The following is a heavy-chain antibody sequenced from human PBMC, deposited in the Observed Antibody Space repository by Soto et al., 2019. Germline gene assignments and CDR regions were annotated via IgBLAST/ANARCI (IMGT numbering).Heavy chain of an antibody. CDR3: AKDPMRDPFDS. J-gene: IGHJ4*02. CDR1: GFTFSDHH. Sequence: GGSLRLSCAASGFTFSDHHMDWVRQAPGKGLEWVGRTRNKGNSYTTEYAASVKGRFTISRDESKNSLYLQMNSLGVEDTALYYCAKDPMRDPFDSWGPGTLVTVSS. CDR2: TRNKGNSYTT. V-gene: IGHV3-72*01.